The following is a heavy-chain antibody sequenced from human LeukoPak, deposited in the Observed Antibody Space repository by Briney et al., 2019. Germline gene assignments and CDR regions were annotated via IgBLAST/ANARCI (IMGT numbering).Heavy chain of an antibody. V-gene: IGHV3-9*01. CDR2: ISWNSGSI. CDR3: AKGAAGTSALVYWYFDL. CDR1: GFTFDDYA. D-gene: IGHD6-13*01. J-gene: IGHJ2*01. Sequence: GRSLRLSCAASGFTFDDYAMHWVRQAPGKGLEWVSGISWNSGSIGYADSVKGRFTTSRDNAKNSLYLQMNSLRAEDTALYYCAKGAAGTSALVYWYFDLWGRGTLVTVSS.